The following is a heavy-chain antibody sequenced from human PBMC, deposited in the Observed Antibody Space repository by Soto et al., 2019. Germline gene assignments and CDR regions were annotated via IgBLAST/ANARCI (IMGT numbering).Heavy chain of an antibody. D-gene: IGHD3-16*01. CDR1: GFTFSRFA. V-gene: IGHV3-23*01. CDR2: FSGPGGDT. CDR3: AKGKRSTTTYTSFDS. J-gene: IGHJ5*01. Sequence: EVQLLESGGGLVHLGGSLRLSCEASGFTFSRFAMSWVRQTPGKGLEWVSTFSGPGGDTYYADYVKGRFTISRDNFKSAVHLQMTSLRAEDTAIYYCAKGKRSTTTYTSFDSWGRGTLVSAAS.